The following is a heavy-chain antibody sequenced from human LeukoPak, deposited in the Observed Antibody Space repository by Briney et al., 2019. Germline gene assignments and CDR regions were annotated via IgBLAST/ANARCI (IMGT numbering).Heavy chain of an antibody. CDR1: GFSFSSYE. J-gene: IGHJ5*02. Sequence: GGSLRLSCAASGFSFSSYEMNWFRQAPGKGLEWISYISSSAGTIYYADSVKGRFTISRDNAKNSLYLQMNSLGAEDSAVYYCGRKTVGAKNWFDPWGQGTLVTVSS. D-gene: IGHD1-26*01. V-gene: IGHV3-48*03. CDR3: GRKTVGAKNWFDP. CDR2: ISSSAGTI.